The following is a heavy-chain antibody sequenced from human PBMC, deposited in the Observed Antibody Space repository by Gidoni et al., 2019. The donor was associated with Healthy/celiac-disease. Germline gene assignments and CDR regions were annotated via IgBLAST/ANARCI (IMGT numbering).Heavy chain of an antibody. V-gene: IGHV3-30*18. CDR1: GFTFSSYG. Sequence: QVQLVESGGGVVQPGRSLRLSCAASGFTFSSYGMHWVRQAPGKGLEWVAVISYDGSNKYYADSVKGRFTISRDNSKNTLYLQMNSLRAEDTAVYYCAKVNWVVVAATPNFDYWGQGTLVTVSS. J-gene: IGHJ4*02. CDR3: AKVNWVVVAATPNFDY. CDR2: ISYDGSNK. D-gene: IGHD2-15*01.